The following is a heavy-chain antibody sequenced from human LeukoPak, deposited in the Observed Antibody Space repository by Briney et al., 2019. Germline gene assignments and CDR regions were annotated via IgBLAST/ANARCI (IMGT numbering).Heavy chain of an antibody. J-gene: IGHJ5*02. CDR3: ARHGGSGWRYNWFDP. CDR1: GGSISSYY. CDR2: IYYSGST. Sequence: SETLSLTCTVSGGSISSYYWSWIRQPPGKGLEWIGYIYYSGSTNYNPSLKSRVTISVDTSKNQFSLKLSSVTAADTAEYYCARHGGSGWRYNWFDPWGQGTLVTVSS. D-gene: IGHD6-19*01. V-gene: IGHV4-59*08.